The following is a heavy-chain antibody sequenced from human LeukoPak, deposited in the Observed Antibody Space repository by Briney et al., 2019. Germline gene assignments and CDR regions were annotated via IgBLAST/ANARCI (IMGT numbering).Heavy chain of an antibody. CDR3: ARRRPRITMVRGVIGPDTKRSWFDP. D-gene: IGHD3-10*01. J-gene: IGHJ5*02. V-gene: IGHV4-34*01. Sequence: SETLSLTCAVYGGSFSGYYWSWLRQPPGKGLEWIGEINHSGSTNYNPSLKSRVTISVDTSKNQFSLKLTSVTAADTAVYYCARRRPRITMVRGVIGPDTKRSWFDPWGQGTLVTVSS. CDR2: INHSGST. CDR1: GGSFSGYY.